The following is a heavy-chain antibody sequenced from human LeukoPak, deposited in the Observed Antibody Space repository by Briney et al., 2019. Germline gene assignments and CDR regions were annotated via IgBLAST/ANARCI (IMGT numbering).Heavy chain of an antibody. V-gene: IGHV4-39*07. CDR1: GGSISSTNYY. CDR2: MYYNGST. Sequence: PSGTLSLTCTVSGGSISSTNYYWGWIRQPPGKGLEWIGSMYYNGSTYYNPSLRSRVTISVDTSKNQFSLNLRSVTAADTAVYYCAILLAGVSDGFDNAFDFWGQGTMVTVSS. D-gene: IGHD5-24*01. CDR3: AILLAGVSDGFDNAFDF. J-gene: IGHJ3*01.